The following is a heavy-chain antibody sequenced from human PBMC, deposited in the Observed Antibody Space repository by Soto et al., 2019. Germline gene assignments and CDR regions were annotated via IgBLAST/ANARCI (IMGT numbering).Heavy chain of an antibody. D-gene: IGHD2-8*01. CDR1: GGSIRTYY. CDR3: ARDLSTYGGGGTGEVKENWFDP. J-gene: IGHJ5*02. CDR2: AYYSGDT. Sequence: PSETLSLTCTVSGGSIRTYYWSWIRQPPGKGLEWIGYAYYSGDTGYNPSLQSRVTMAVDTSKNQVSLKLTSVTAADTAVYYCARDLSTYGGGGTGEVKENWFDPWGQGALVTVSS. V-gene: IGHV4-59*01.